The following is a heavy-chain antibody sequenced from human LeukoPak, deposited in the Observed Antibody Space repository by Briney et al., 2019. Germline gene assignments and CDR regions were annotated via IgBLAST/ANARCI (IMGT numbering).Heavy chain of an antibody. CDR2: IYPGDSDS. J-gene: IGHJ5*02. Sequence: KISCKGSGYRFTDYWIAWVRQMPGKGLEWMGIIYPGDSDSRYSPSFQGQVTISADKSISTAYLQWSSLKASDTAMYYCARLEYCSGGSCSNWFDPWGQGTLVTVSS. V-gene: IGHV5-51*01. CDR1: GYRFTDYW. CDR3: ARLEYCSGGSCSNWFDP. D-gene: IGHD2-15*01.